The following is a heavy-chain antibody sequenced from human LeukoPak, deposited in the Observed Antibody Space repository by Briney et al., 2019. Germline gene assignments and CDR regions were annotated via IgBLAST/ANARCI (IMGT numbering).Heavy chain of an antibody. V-gene: IGHV3-30*04. J-gene: IGHJ3*02. CDR3: ARDAGNWNDEDDAFDI. Sequence: PGRSLRLSCAASGFTFSSYAMHWVRQAPGKGLEWVAVISYDGSNKYYADSVKGRFTISRDNSKNTLYLQMNSLRAEDTAVYYCARDAGNWNDEDDAFDIWGQGTMVTVSS. D-gene: IGHD1-1*01. CDR1: GFTFSSYA. CDR2: ISYDGSNK.